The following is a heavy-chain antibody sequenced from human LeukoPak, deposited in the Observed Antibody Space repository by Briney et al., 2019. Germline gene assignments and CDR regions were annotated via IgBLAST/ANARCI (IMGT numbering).Heavy chain of an antibody. J-gene: IGHJ3*02. CDR1: GFTFSDYY. CDR2: ISSSSSTI. Sequence: GGSLRLSCAASGFTFSDYYMSWIRQAPGKGLEWVSYISSSSSTIYYADSVKGRFTISRDNAKNSLYLQMNSLRAEDTAVYYCARPFYSSGWNAFDIWGQGTMVTVSS. V-gene: IGHV3-11*04. CDR3: ARPFYSSGWNAFDI. D-gene: IGHD6-19*01.